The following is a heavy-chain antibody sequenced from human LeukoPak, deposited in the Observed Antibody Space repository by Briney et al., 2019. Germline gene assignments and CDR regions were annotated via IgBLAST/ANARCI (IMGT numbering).Heavy chain of an antibody. V-gene: IGHV3-21*01. CDR3: ARTNAAAHAFDI. CDR2: ISSSSSYI. D-gene: IGHD6-13*01. J-gene: IGHJ3*02. Sequence: GGSLRLSCAASGFTFSSYSMNWVRQAPGKGLEWVSSISSSSSYIYYADSVKGRFTISRDNAKNSLYLQMNSLRAEDTAVYYCARTNAAAHAFDIWGQGTMVTVPS. CDR1: GFTFSSYS.